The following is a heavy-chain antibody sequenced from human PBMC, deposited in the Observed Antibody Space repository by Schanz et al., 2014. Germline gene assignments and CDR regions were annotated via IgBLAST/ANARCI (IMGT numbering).Heavy chain of an antibody. J-gene: IGHJ4*02. D-gene: IGHD4-17*01. CDR1: GGTFGRYT. CDR3: ARIIDGDYLY. CDR2: NIHVLGVT. Sequence: QVQLVQSGAEVKKPGSSVNVSCEASGGTFGRYTISWLRQAPGQGLEWMGRNIHVLGVTNYAQKFQGRLTITVDQSKTTVYMDLASLTSDDTAVYFCARIIDGDYLYWGQGTLVTVSS. V-gene: IGHV1-69*02.